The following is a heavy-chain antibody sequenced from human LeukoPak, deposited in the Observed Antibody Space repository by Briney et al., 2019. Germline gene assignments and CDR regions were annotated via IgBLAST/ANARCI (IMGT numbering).Heavy chain of an antibody. CDR1: GFTFSEFS. Sequence: GGSLRLSCAASGFTFSEFSMSWVRQAPGKGLEWVSNIRSNGGDTYYTDSVKGRFTISRDNSKNTLYLEMNSLRAGDTAVYYCAKGGYTTWCDPWGQGTLVTVSS. CDR3: AKGGYTTWCDP. V-gene: IGHV3-23*01. D-gene: IGHD2-15*01. CDR2: IRSNGGDT. J-gene: IGHJ5*02.